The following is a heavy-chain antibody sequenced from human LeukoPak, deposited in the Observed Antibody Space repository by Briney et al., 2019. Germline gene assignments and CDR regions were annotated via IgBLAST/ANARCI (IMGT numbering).Heavy chain of an antibody. CDR3: STLTSRGLSDS. CDR2: IKSKADGETI. CDR1: GFTFRNYV. D-gene: IGHD1-20*01. Sequence: GGSLRLSCAASGFTFRNYVIHWVRQAPGKGLEWVGRIKSKADGETIDYAAPVKGRFTFSRDDSKNMLYLQMNSLKSEDTAVYYCSTLTSRGLSDSWGQGTLVTVSS. J-gene: IGHJ4*02. V-gene: IGHV3-15*07.